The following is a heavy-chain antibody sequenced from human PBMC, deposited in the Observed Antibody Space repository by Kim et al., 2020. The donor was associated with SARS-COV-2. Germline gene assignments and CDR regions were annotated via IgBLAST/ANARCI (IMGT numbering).Heavy chain of an antibody. J-gene: IGHJ6*02. D-gene: IGHD6-19*01. Sequence: GGSLRLSCAASGFTFSSYAMSWVRQAPGKGLEWVSAISGSGGSTYYADSVKSLFTISRDNSKNTLYLQMNSLRAEDTAVYYCAKTAVDGHYYYHGMDVRGQGTTVSVSS. V-gene: IGHV3-23*01. CDR1: GFTFSSYA. CDR3: AKTAVDGHYYYHGMDV. CDR2: ISGSGGST.